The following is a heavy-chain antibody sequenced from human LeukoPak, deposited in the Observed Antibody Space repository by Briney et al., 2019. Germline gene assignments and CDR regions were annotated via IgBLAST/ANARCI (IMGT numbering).Heavy chain of an antibody. Sequence: ASVKVSCKVSGYTLTELSMHWVRQAPGKGLEWMGGFDPEDGETIYAQKFQGRVTMTRDTSISTAYMELSRLRSDDTAVYYCARVPTELWVNYFDYWGQGTLVTVSS. CDR2: FDPEDGET. V-gene: IGHV1-24*01. CDR1: GYTLTELS. CDR3: ARVPTELWVNYFDY. D-gene: IGHD5-18*01. J-gene: IGHJ4*02.